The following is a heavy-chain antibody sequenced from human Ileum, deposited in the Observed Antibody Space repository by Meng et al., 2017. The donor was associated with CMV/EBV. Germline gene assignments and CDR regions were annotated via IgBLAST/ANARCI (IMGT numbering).Heavy chain of an antibody. D-gene: IGHD3-10*01. CDR2: IYTSGTT. V-gene: IGHV4-4*07. Sequence: QVLLQGSGPGLVKTSEPLSLTCYVSGGSISNYYWSWIRQPAGKGLEWIAHIYTSGTTNYNPSLKSRVTMSVDTSRNQFSLKLTSVTAADTAVYYCARNYGSGNWNFFHYWGQGTLVTVSS. J-gene: IGHJ4*02. CDR1: GGSISNYY. CDR3: ARNYGSGNWNFFHY.